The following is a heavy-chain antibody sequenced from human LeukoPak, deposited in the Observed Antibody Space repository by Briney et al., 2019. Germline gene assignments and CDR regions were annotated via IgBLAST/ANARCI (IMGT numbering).Heavy chain of an antibody. D-gene: IGHD4-23*01. J-gene: IGHJ4*02. CDR2: IYYSGST. CDR3: ARMKPGKQDFDY. CDR1: GGSISSGGYY. V-gene: IGHV4-39*01. Sequence: PSQTLSLTCTVSGGSISSGGYYWGWIRQPPGKGLEWIGSIYYSGSTYYNPSLKSRVTISVDTSKNQFSLKLSSVTAADTAVYYCARMKPGKQDFDYWGQGTLVTVSS.